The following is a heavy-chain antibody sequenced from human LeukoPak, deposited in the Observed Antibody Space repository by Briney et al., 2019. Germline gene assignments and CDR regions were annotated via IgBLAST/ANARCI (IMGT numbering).Heavy chain of an antibody. V-gene: IGHV4-4*07. Sequence: SETLSLTCTVSGGSISSYYWTWIRQPAGKGLEWLGRIYTSGSTNYNPSLRSRVTMSVDTSKNQFSLRLSSVTAADTAVYYCARDWGSSSWTKDAFDIGGQGTMVTVSS. D-gene: IGHD6-13*01. CDR1: GGSISSYY. CDR3: ARDWGSSSWTKDAFDI. CDR2: IYTSGST. J-gene: IGHJ3*02.